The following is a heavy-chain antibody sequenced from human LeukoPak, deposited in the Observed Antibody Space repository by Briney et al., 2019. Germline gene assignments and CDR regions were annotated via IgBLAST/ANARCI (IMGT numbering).Heavy chain of an antibody. D-gene: IGHD1-26*01. V-gene: IGHV3-74*01. J-gene: IGHJ4*02. Sequence: GGYLRLSCAASGFTFSSYWMHWVRQAPGKGLVWVSRINSDGSSTSYADSVKGRFTISRDNAKNTLYLQMNSLRADDTAVYYCAKRYSVDWYYFDYWGQGTLVTVSS. CDR1: GFTFSSYW. CDR2: INSDGSST. CDR3: AKRYSVDWYYFDY.